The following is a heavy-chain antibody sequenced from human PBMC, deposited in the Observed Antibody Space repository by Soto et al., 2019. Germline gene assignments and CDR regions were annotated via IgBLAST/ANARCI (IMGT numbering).Heavy chain of an antibody. J-gene: IGHJ6*02. D-gene: IGHD3-22*01. CDR2: ILGRGDT. CDR3: AQIYDSSGYSRYYYYGMDV. Sequence: PGGSLRLSCAASGFTFSSFAMSWVRQAPGKGLEWVSGILGRGDTYYEESVKGRFTISRDNSKNMLFLQLNSLRAEDTAVYYCAQIYDSSGYSRYYYYGMDVWGQGTTVTVSS. V-gene: IGHV3-23*01. CDR1: GFTFSSFA.